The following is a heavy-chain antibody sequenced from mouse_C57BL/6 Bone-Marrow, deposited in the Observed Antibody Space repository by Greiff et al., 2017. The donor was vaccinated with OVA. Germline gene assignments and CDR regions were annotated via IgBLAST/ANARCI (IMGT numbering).Heavy chain of an antibody. V-gene: IGHV14-4*01. CDR2: IDPENGDT. CDR3: TTGLFYFDY. J-gene: IGHJ2*01. Sequence: EVQLQQSGAELVRPGASVKLSCTASGFNIKDDYMHWVKQRPEQGLEWIGWIDPENGDTEYASKFQGKATITADTSSNTAYLQLSSLTSEDTAVYYCTTGLFYFDYWGKGTTLTVSS. CDR1: GFNIKDDY.